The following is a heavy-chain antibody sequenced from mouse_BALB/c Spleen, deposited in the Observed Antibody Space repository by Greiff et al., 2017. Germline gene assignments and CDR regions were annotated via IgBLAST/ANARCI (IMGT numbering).Heavy chain of an antibody. CDR2: ILPGSGST. CDR1: GYTFSSYW. CDR3: ARWEWLRTYYAMDY. J-gene: IGHJ4*01. V-gene: IGHV1-9*01. Sequence: VQLQESGAELMKPGASVKISCKATGYTFSSYWIEWVKQRPGHGLEWIGEILPGSGSTNYNEKFKGKATFTADTSSNTAYMQLSSLTSEDSAVYYCARWEWLRTYYAMDYWGQGTSVTGSS. D-gene: IGHD2-2*01.